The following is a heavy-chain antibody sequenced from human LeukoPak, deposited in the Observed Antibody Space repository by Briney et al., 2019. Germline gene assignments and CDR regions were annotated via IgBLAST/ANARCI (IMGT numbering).Heavy chain of an antibody. CDR1: GFTFRRYA. Sequence: GGSLRLSCAASGFTFRRYAMHWVRQAPGKGLEWGADLRFDGGRQHYADFLEGRFTISRDNSKNTRSLQMRSLRTQDTGLYYCGRAESGSGWSGFGYWGQGTLVTVSS. J-gene: IGHJ4*02. CDR2: LRFDGGRQ. D-gene: IGHD6-19*01. V-gene: IGHV3-30*15. CDR3: GRAESGSGWSGFGY.